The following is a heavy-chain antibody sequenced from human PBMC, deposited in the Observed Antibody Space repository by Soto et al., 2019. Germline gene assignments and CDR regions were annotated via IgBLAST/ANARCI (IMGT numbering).Heavy chain of an antibody. D-gene: IGHD2-8*01. Sequence: PSETLSLTCTVSGGSISSSSYHWGWIRQPPGKGLEWIGSIYYSGSTYYNPSLKSRVTISVDTSKNQFSLKLSSVTAADTAVYYCARDRSTYGGGGTGEVKENWFDPWGPGTPVTVSS. V-gene: IGHV4-39*07. CDR1: GGSISSSSYH. CDR3: ARDRSTYGGGGTGEVKENWFDP. J-gene: IGHJ5*02. CDR2: IYYSGST.